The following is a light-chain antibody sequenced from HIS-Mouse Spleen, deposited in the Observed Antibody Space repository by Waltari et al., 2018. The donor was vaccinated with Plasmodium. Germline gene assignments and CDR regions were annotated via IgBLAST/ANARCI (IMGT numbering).Light chain of an antibody. CDR3: QQYNNWPFT. V-gene: IGKV3-15*01. CDR1: QSVSSH. J-gene: IGKJ3*01. CDR2: GAS. Sequence: EIVMTQSPATLSVSVGERATLACRASQSVSSHVAWYQQKPGQAPRLLIYGASSMATGIPARFSGSGSGTEFTLTISSLQSEDFAVYYCQQYNNWPFTFGPGTKVDIK.